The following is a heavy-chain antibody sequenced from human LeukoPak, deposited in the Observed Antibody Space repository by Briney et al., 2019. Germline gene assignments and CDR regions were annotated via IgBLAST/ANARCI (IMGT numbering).Heavy chain of an antibody. CDR1: GGSISSYY. CDR2: IYTSGST. Sequence: SETLSLTCTVSGGSISSYYWSWIRQPSGKGLEWIGYIYTSGSTNYNPSLTSRVTISVDTSKHQFSLKLSSVTAADTAVYHCARHAPVYSGCDSDWFDPWGQGTLVTVSS. CDR3: ARHAPVYSGCDSDWFDP. D-gene: IGHD5-12*01. J-gene: IGHJ5*02. V-gene: IGHV4-4*09.